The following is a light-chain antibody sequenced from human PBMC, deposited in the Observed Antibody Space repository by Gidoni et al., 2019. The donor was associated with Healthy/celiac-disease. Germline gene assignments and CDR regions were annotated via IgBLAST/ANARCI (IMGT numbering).Light chain of an antibody. CDR1: QSVSSH. V-gene: IGKV3-11*01. CDR3: QQRSNWPWT. CDR2: DAS. J-gene: IGKJ1*01. Sequence: DIVLTPSPATLSLSPGERATLSCRASQSVSSHLAWYQQKPGQAPRLLIYDASNRATDIPARFSGSGSGTDFTLTISSLEPEDFAVYYCQQRSNWPWTFGQGTKVEIK.